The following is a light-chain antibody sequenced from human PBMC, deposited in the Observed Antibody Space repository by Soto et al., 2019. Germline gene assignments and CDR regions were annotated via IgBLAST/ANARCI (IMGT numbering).Light chain of an antibody. CDR1: SGDVGGYNY. Sequence: QSVLTQPASVSGSPGQSITISCTGTSGDVGGYNYVSWYQQHPGKAPKLMIYDVSNRPSGVSNRFSGSKSGNTASLTISGLQAEDEADYYCSSYTSSSTLYVFGTGTKVNVL. J-gene: IGLJ1*01. CDR3: SSYTSSSTLYV. CDR2: DVS. V-gene: IGLV2-14*01.